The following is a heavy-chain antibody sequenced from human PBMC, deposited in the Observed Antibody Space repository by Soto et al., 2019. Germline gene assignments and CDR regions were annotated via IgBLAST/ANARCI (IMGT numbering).Heavy chain of an antibody. CDR1: GFTVSSNY. J-gene: IGHJ5*02. D-gene: IGHD3-9*01. CDR2: IYSGGST. Sequence: GGSLRLSCAASGFTVSSNYMSWVRQAPGKGLEWVSVIYSGGSTYYADSVKGRFTISRDNSKNTLYLQMNSLRAEDTAVYYCARENILTGSNWFDPWGQGTLVTVSS. CDR3: ARENILTGSNWFDP. V-gene: IGHV3-53*01.